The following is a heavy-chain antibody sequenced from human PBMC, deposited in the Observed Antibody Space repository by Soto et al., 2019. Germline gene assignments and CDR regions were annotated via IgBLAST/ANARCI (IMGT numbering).Heavy chain of an antibody. J-gene: IGHJ6*04. CDR3: ARDFSWIQPNYAYYYFGMDV. V-gene: IGHV1-2*04. CDR2: INPNSGGT. CDR1: GYTFTGYY. Sequence: QVQLVQSGAEVKKPGASVTVSCKASGYTFTGYYMHWLRQAPGQGLEWMGWINPNSGGTNYAQKFRAWVTMTRDTSITTAYMELRSLRSDDTDVDYWARDFSWIQPNYAYYYFGMDVWGKGTTVTVSS. D-gene: IGHD5-18*01.